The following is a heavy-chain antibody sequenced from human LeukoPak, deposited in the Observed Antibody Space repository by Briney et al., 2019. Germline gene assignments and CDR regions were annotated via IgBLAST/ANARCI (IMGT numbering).Heavy chain of an antibody. CDR3: ARGRGDTYCGGDCYFSPFDY. V-gene: IGHV4-34*01. D-gene: IGHD2-21*02. Sequence: SETLSLTCAVYGGSFSGYYWSWIRQPPGKGLEWIGEINHSGSTNYNPSLKSRVTISVDTSKNQFSLKLSSVTAADTAVYYCARGRGDTYCGGDCYFSPFDYWGQGTLVTVS. CDR2: INHSGST. J-gene: IGHJ4*02. CDR1: GGSFSGYY.